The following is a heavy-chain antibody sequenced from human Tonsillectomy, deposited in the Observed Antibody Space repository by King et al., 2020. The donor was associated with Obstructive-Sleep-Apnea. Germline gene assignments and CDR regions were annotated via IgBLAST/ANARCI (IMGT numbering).Heavy chain of an antibody. J-gene: IGHJ4*02. Sequence: QLQESGPGLVKPSQTLSLTCTVSGGSVSSGDYYWSWIRQPPGKGLEWIGYIYYSGSTHYNPSLKSRVTISVDTSKNQFSLKLSSVTAADTAVYYCARGSFGELSRADYWGQGTLVTVSS. CDR3: ARGSFGELSRADY. CDR1: GGSVSSGDYY. V-gene: IGHV4-30-4*01. D-gene: IGHD3-16*02. CDR2: IYYSGST.